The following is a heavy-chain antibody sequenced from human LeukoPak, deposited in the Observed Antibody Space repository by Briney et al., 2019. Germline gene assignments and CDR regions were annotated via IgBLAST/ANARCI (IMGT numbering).Heavy chain of an antibody. D-gene: IGHD1-14*01. CDR2: IYHSGN. CDR3: ARSAGTQRADY. J-gene: IGHJ4*02. V-gene: IGHV4-30-2*01. CDR1: GDSISSGGDY. Sequence: NPSETLSLTCTVSGDSISSGGDYWIWIRQPPGKGLEWIGYIYHSGNHYNPSLKSRVTMSLDKSNNQFSLRLRSVTAADTAVYFCARSAGTQRADYWGQGTLVTVPS.